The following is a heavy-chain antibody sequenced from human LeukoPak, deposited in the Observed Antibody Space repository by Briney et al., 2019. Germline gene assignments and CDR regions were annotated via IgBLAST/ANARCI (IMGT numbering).Heavy chain of an antibody. CDR1: GGSFSGYY. V-gene: IGHV4-34*01. Sequence: SETLSLTCAVYGGSFSGYYWSWIRQPPGKGLEWIGEINHSGSTNYNPSLKSRVTISVDTPKNQFSLKLSSVTAADTAVYYCARHGRKRSYYYGSGSYYNDWGQGTLVTVSS. CDR2: INHSGST. J-gene: IGHJ4*02. CDR3: ARHGRKRSYYYGSGSYYND. D-gene: IGHD3-10*01.